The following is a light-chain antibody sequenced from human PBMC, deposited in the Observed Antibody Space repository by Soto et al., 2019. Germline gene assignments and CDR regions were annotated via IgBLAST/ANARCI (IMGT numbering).Light chain of an antibody. J-gene: IGLJ2*01. CDR1: SSDVGGYNY. V-gene: IGLV2-14*01. CDR2: DVS. CDR3: SSYTSTSTYVI. Sequence: QSALTQPASVSGSPGQSITISCTGTSSDVGGYNYVSWYQQHPGKAPKFMIYDVSNRPSRVSSRFSGSKSGNTASLTISGLQAEDEADYFCSSYTSTSTYVIFGEGTKLTVL.